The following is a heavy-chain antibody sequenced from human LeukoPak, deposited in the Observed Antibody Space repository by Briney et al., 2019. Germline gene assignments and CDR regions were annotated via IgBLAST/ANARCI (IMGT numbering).Heavy chain of an antibody. D-gene: IGHD2-15*01. CDR1: GFTLSSYG. CDR3: AREEGYCSGGSCYSGYFDY. Sequence: GGSLRLSCAASGFTLSSYGMPWVRQAPGKGLEWVAVIWYDGSNKYYADSVKGRFTISRDNSKNTLYLQMNSLRAEDTAVYYCAREEGYCSGGSCYSGYFDYWGQGTLVTVSS. J-gene: IGHJ4*02. CDR2: IWYDGSNK. V-gene: IGHV3-33*01.